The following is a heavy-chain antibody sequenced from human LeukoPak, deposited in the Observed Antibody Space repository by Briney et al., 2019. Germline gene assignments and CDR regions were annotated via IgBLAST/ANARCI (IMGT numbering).Heavy chain of an antibody. CDR3: ARGRSRYCSSTSCYTEDYYYYYYMDV. CDR2: INHSGST. CDR1: GGSFSGYY. D-gene: IGHD2-2*02. J-gene: IGHJ6*03. Sequence: SETLSLTCAVYGGSFSGYYWSWIRQPPGKGLEWMREINHSGSTNYNPYLSSRVTISVDTSKNQFSLKLSSVTAADTAVYYCARGRSRYCSSTSCYTEDYYYYYYMDVWGKGTTVTVSS. V-gene: IGHV4-34*01.